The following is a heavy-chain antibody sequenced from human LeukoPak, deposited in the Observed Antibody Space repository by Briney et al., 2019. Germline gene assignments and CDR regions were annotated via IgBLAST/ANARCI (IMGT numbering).Heavy chain of an antibody. Sequence: SETLSLTCTVSGGSISSYYWSWIRQPPGKGLEWIGYIYYSGSTKYNPSLNSRVTISVDMSKNQFSLKLSSVTAADTAVYYCARVFGPYYFDYWGQGTLVTVSS. D-gene: IGHD3-16*01. V-gene: IGHV4-59*08. CDR3: ARVFGPYYFDY. CDR2: IYYSGST. CDR1: GGSISSYY. J-gene: IGHJ4*02.